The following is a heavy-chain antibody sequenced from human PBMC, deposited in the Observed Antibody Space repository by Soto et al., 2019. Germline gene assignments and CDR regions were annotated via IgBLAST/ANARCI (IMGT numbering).Heavy chain of an antibody. CDR1: GFTFSSCS. V-gene: IGHV3-48*02. CDR2: IGGSGDTK. CDR3: AKYCSSDVCFDY. J-gene: IGHJ4*02. D-gene: IGHD2-8*01. Sequence: GGSLRLSCASSGFTFSSCSMNWVRQAPGKGLEWVSFIGGSGDTKYYADSVKGRFTISRDNAKNSLYLQMSSLRDEDTAVYYCAKYCSSDVCFDYWGQGTLVTVSS.